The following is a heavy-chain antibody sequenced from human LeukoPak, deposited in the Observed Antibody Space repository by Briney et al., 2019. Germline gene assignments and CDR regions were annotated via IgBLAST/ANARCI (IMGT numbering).Heavy chain of an antibody. J-gene: IGHJ5*02. Sequence: PSDTLSLTCAVSGYSINRSNWWGWIRQPPGKGLEWVGYIYYSGSIYYNPSLKSRVTISVDTSKNQFSLKLSSVTAADTAVYYCARDGWELLLGWFDPWGQGTLVTVSS. CDR1: GYSINRSNW. D-gene: IGHD1-26*01. CDR2: IYYSGSI. CDR3: ARDGWELLLGWFDP. V-gene: IGHV4-28*03.